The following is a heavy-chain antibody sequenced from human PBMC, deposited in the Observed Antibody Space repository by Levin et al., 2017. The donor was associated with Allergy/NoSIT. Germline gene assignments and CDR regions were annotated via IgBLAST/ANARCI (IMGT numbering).Heavy chain of an antibody. CDR3: ARGDDSSGSYSYFDY. J-gene: IGHJ4*02. V-gene: IGHV4-30-4*01. D-gene: IGHD3-22*01. Sequence: SETLSLTCTVSGGSISSGDYYWSWIRQPPGKGLEWIGYIYYSGSTYYNPSLKSRVTISVDTSKNQFSLKLSSVTAADTAVYYCARGDDSSGSYSYFDYWGQGTLVTVSS. CDR1: GGSISSGDYY. CDR2: IYYSGST.